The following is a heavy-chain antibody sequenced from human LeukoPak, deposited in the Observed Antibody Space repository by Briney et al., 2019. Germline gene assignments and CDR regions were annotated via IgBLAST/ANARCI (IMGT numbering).Heavy chain of an antibody. CDR3: ARDRGYSYGHPLDY. D-gene: IGHD5-18*01. CDR1: GFSFSDYS. Sequence: QPGGSLRLSCAASGFSFSDYSMPWVRQTPGKGLEWVALIWNDGSNKYYADSVKGRFTISRDNSKNTLYLQMNSLKAEDTAVYYCARDRGYSYGHPLDYWGQGTLVTVSS. CDR2: IWNDGSNK. J-gene: IGHJ4*02. V-gene: IGHV3-33*01.